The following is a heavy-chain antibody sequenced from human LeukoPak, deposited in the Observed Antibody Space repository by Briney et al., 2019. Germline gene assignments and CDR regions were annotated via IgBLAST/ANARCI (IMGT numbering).Heavy chain of an antibody. CDR1: GYSFTSYW. J-gene: IGHJ4*02. CDR3: ATTSRYFDY. V-gene: IGHV5-51*01. D-gene: IGHD6-6*01. Sequence: GESLKISCEGSGYSFTSYWIGWVRQMPGTGPEWMGVIWPGGAETRYSPSFEGQTTISADKSINTAYLEWKTLKASDTAMYYCATTSRYFDYWGQGTLVTVSS. CDR2: IWPGGAET.